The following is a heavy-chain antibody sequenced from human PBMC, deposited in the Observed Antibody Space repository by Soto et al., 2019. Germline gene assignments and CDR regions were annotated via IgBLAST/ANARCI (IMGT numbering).Heavy chain of an antibody. CDR3: ARDYDSSGYPRWYFDL. J-gene: IGHJ2*01. CDR2: IWYDGSNK. D-gene: IGHD3-22*01. CDR1: GFTFSSYG. V-gene: IGHV3-33*01. Sequence: QVQLVESGGGVVQPGRSLRLSCAASGFTFSSYGMHWVRQAPGKGLEWVAVIWYDGSNKYYADSVKGRFTISRDNSKNTLYLQMNSLRAEDTAVYYCARDYDSSGYPRWYFDLWGRGTLVPVSS.